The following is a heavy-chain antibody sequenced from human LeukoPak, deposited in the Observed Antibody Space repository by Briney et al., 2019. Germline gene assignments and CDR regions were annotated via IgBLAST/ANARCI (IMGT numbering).Heavy chain of an antibody. CDR3: ARGSGSYIFGAFDI. Sequence: GGSLRLSCAASGFTFDDYGMSWVRQAPGKGLEWVSGINWNGGSTGYADSVKGRFTISRDSAKNSLYLQMNSLRAEDTALYYCARGSGSYIFGAFDIWGQGTMVTVSS. V-gene: IGHV3-20*04. D-gene: IGHD1-26*01. J-gene: IGHJ3*02. CDR1: GFTFDDYG. CDR2: INWNGGST.